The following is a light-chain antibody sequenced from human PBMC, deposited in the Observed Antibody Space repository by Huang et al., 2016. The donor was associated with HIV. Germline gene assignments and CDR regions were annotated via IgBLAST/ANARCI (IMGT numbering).Light chain of an antibody. CDR1: QSINNW. J-gene: IGKJ1*01. Sequence: DIQMTQSPSTLSASVGDRVTIACRASQSINNWLAWYQQKPGKAPNLLIYKAFSLESGVPSRFSGSGSGTEFTLTISSLQPDDFATYYCQQYDSAWTFGQGTKVEIK. CDR2: KAF. CDR3: QQYDSAWT. V-gene: IGKV1-5*03.